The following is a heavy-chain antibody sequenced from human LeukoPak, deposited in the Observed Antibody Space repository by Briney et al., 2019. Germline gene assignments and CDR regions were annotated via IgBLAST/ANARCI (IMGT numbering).Heavy chain of an antibody. V-gene: IGHV3-66*01. CDR1: GFTVSSNY. CDR3: ASISDLLYYFDS. Sequence: GGSLRLSCAASGFTVSSNYMSWVRQAPGKGLEWVSVSYTGGNTHHADSVKGRFTPSRDNSKNTVYLQMNSLRVEDTAMYYCASISDLLYYFDSWGQGTLVTVSS. CDR2: SYTGGNT. J-gene: IGHJ4*02.